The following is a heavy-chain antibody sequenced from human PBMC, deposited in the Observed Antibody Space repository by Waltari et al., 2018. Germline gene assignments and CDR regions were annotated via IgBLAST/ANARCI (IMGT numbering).Heavy chain of an antibody. J-gene: IGHJ6*02. CDR3: VRDIPRDDSSCDV. D-gene: IGHD6-13*01. Sequence: EEQLVESGGGSVQPGGSLTLACAASGLTISRNYMNWVRQAPGKGLEWVAVMYVGGATQYADSVKDRFIISRDNSKNTLYLQMHSLKVDDTAVYYCVRDIPRDDSSCDVWGQGTTVIVS. CDR2: MYVGGAT. CDR1: GLTISRNY. V-gene: IGHV3-66*01.